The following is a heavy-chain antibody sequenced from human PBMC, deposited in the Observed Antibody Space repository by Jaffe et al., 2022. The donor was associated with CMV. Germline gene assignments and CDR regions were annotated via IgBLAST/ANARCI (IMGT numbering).Heavy chain of an antibody. V-gene: IGHV3-21*01. CDR1: GFTFSSYS. Sequence: EVQLVESGGGLVKPGGSLRLSCAASGFTFSSYSMNWVRQAPGKGLEWVSSISSSSSYIYYADSVKGRFTISRDNAKNSLYLQMNSLRAEDTAVYYCARDAPLRYFDWELYYYYYGMDVWGQGTTVTVSS. D-gene: IGHD3-9*01. J-gene: IGHJ6*02. CDR3: ARDAPLRYFDWELYYYYYGMDV. CDR2: ISSSSSYI.